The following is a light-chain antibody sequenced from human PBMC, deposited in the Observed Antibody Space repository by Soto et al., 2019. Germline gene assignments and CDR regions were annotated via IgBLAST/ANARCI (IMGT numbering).Light chain of an antibody. Sequence: DIQMTQSPSTLSASVGERVTITCRASQSISSLLAWYQQKPGKAPKLLIYKASSLESGVPSRFSGSGSGTDFTFTISSLQPEDIATYYCQQYDNLPLTFGGGTKVDIK. J-gene: IGKJ4*01. CDR3: QQYDNLPLT. CDR2: KAS. V-gene: IGKV1-5*03. CDR1: QSISSL.